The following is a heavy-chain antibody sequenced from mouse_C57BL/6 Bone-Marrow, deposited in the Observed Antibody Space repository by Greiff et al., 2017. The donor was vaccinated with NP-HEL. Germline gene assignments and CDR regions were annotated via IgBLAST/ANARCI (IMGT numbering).Heavy chain of an antibody. CDR3: GRCDEYDFVDC. V-gene: IGHV1-26*01. CDR1: GYTFTDYY. J-gene: IGHJ2*01. D-gene: IGHD2-4*01. CDR2: INPNNGGT. Sequence: EVQLQQSGPELVKPGASVKISCKASGYTFTDYYMNWVKQSHGKSLEWIGDINPNNGGTSYNQKFKGKATLTVDKSSSTAYMELRSLTSEDSAVSYCGRCDEYDFVDCGGRGTALPVSS.